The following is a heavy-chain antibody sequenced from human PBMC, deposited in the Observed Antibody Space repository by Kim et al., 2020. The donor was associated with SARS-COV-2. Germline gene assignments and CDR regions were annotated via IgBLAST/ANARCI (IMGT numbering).Heavy chain of an antibody. Sequence: GESLKISCKGSGYNFANYWIDWVRQKPGKGLEWMGIIYPDDSDTRYSPAFQGQVTISADKSTSSVYLQWSSLKASDSAIYYCARQVESGMDYDSLTGSEIYHWYMDVWGKGTPVIVS. J-gene: IGHJ6*03. CDR3: ARQVESGMDYDSLTGSEIYHWYMDV. D-gene: IGHD3-9*01. CDR1: GYNFANYW. CDR2: IYPDDSDT. V-gene: IGHV5-51*01.